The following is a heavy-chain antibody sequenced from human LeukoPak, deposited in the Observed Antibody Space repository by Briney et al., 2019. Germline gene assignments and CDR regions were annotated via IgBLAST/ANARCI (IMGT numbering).Heavy chain of an antibody. D-gene: IGHD4-23*01. CDR3: AKEDGGNSVTFDY. V-gene: IGHV3-23*01. Sequence: GGSLRLSCAASGFTFSSYAMSWVRQTPGKGLEWVSTISDSGGTTYYADSVKGRFTISRDNSKNTLYLQMNSLRAEDTAVYYCAKEDGGNSVTFDYWGQGTLVTVSS. J-gene: IGHJ4*02. CDR1: GFTFSSYA. CDR2: ISDSGGTT.